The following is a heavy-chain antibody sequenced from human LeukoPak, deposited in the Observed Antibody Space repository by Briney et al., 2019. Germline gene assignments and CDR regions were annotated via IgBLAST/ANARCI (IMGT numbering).Heavy chain of an antibody. CDR2: IYYSGST. D-gene: IGHD6-13*01. CDR3: ASVPRHSQIAAAASRYFDY. V-gene: IGHV4-59*08. CDR1: GGSISSYY. J-gene: IGHJ4*02. Sequence: SETLSLTCTVSGGSISSYYWSWIRQPPGKGLEWIGYIYYSGSTYYNPSLKSRVTISVDTSKNQFSLKLSSVTAADTAVYYCASVPRHSQIAAAASRYFDYWGQGTLVTVSS.